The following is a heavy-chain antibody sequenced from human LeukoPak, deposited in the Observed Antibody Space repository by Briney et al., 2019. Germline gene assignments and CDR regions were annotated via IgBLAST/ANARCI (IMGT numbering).Heavy chain of an antibody. CDR1: GFIFSSHG. CDR2: ISPSGDIT. D-gene: IGHD3-9*01. CDR3: ANTHLYDILTGFRRAGFGY. V-gene: IGHV3-23*01. Sequence: PGGSLRLSCAASGFIFSSHGMNWVRQAPGKGLEWVSGISPSGDITYYADSVKGRFTISRDNSKNTVYLQMDSLRFEDAAVYYCANTHLYDILTGFRRAGFGYWGQGTLVTVSS. J-gene: IGHJ4*02.